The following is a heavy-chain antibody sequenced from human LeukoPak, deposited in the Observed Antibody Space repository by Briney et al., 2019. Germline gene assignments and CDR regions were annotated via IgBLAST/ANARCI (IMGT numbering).Heavy chain of an antibody. J-gene: IGHJ4*02. V-gene: IGHV3-7*01. CDR3: ARDPEWGETGMGSVGATMMRGVKDY. D-gene: IGHD1-26*01. CDR1: GFTFSSYW. Sequence: PGGSLRLSCAASGFTFSSYWMSWVRQAPGKGLEWVANIKQDGSEKYYVDSVKGRFTISRDNAKNSLYLQMNSLRAEDTAVYYCARDPEWGETGMGSVGATMMRGVKDYWGQGTLVTVSS. CDR2: IKQDGSEK.